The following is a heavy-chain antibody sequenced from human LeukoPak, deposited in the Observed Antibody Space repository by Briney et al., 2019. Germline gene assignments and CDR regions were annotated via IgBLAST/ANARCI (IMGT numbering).Heavy chain of an antibody. V-gene: IGHV3-33*01. CDR1: GFSFSSYG. CDR3: TTGQDYFYYYGMDV. J-gene: IGHJ6*02. CDR2: IYYDGSKE. Sequence: GGSLRLSCAASGFSFSSYGMHWVRQAPGQGLEWVAAIYYDGSKEYYADSVKGRFTISRDNFMNTLYLQMNSLRAEDTAVYYCTTGQDYFYYYGMDVWGQGTTVTVSS.